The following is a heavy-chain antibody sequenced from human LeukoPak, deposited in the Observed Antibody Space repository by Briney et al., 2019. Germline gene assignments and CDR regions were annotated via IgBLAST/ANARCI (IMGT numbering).Heavy chain of an antibody. CDR3: AIFNYYGSGSYYNVSWFDP. V-gene: IGHV4-59*01. D-gene: IGHD3-10*01. CDR2: IYYSGST. Sequence: SETLSLTCTVSGGSISSYYWSWIRQPPGKGLEWIGYIYYSGSTNYNPSLKSRVTISVDTSKNQFSLKLSSVTAADTAVYYCAIFNYYGSGSYYNVSWFDPWGQGTLVTVSS. J-gene: IGHJ5*02. CDR1: GGSISSYY.